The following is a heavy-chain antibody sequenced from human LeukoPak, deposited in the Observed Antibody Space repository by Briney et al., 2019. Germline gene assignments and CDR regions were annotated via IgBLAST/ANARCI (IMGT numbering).Heavy chain of an antibody. CDR3: VRDGEGVAISVNYWFDP. D-gene: IGHD3-10*01. CDR2: MNPNNGNT. J-gene: IGHJ5*02. Sequence: ASVKVSCKASGGTFISYAISWVRQAPGQGLEWMGWMNPNNGNTGYAQKFQGRVTMTRDTSISTAYMELRSLRSEDTAMYYCVRDGEGVAISVNYWFDPWGQGTLVTVSS. V-gene: IGHV1-8*02. CDR1: GGTFISYA.